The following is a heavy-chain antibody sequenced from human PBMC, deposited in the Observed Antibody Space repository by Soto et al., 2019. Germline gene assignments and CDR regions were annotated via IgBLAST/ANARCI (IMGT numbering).Heavy chain of an antibody. CDR1: GGSFSGYY. CDR2: INHSGST. Sequence: QVQLQQWGAGLLKPSETLSLTCAVYGGSFSGYYWSWIRQPPGKGLEWIGEINHSGSTNYNPSLKSRVTMSVDPSKDQFSLELSSVTAAHTAGYYCARGRHKWSGMDVWGQGTTVTVSS. D-gene: IGHD2-8*01. V-gene: IGHV4-34*01. J-gene: IGHJ6*02. CDR3: ARGRHKWSGMDV.